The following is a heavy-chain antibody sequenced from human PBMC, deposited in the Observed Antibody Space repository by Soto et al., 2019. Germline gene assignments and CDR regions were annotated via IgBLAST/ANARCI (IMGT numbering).Heavy chain of an antibody. CDR3: AKSLVTPSDAFDL. Sequence: GSLRLSCAASGXTFGNYAMNWVRQAPGKGLEWISSISDPGTSTYYANSVKGRFSMSRDNSKNTLFLQMNRLRADDTAVYFCAKSLVTPSDAFDLWGRGKLVTVSS. CDR2: ISDPGTST. D-gene: IGHD2-21*02. V-gene: IGHV3-23*01. J-gene: IGHJ3*01. CDR1: GXTFGNYA.